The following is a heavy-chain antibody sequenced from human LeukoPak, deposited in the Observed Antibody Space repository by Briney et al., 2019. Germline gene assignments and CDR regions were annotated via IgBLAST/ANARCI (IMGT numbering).Heavy chain of an antibody. CDR2: ISGSGGST. Sequence: GSLRLSCVGSTFTFSDYGMHWVRQAPGKGLEWVSAISGSGGSTYYADSVKGRFTISRDNSKNTLYLQMNSLRAEDTAVYYCAKDITMVRGVILGGFDYWGQGTLVTVSS. D-gene: IGHD3-10*01. V-gene: IGHV3-23*01. J-gene: IGHJ4*02. CDR3: AKDITMVRGVILGGFDY. CDR1: TFTFSDYG.